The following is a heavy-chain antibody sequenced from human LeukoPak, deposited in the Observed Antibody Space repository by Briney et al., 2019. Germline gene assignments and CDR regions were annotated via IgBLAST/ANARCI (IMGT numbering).Heavy chain of an antibody. D-gene: IGHD1-26*01. Sequence: GGSLRLSCAASGFTFSIYSINWVRQAPGKGLEWVSSFTSSGYIYYADSVKGRFTISRDNAENSLYLQMSSLRAEDTAVYYCASRELPGLYYGMDVWGQGTTVTVSS. V-gene: IGHV3-21*01. J-gene: IGHJ6*02. CDR1: GFTFSIYS. CDR2: FTSSGYI. CDR3: ASRELPGLYYGMDV.